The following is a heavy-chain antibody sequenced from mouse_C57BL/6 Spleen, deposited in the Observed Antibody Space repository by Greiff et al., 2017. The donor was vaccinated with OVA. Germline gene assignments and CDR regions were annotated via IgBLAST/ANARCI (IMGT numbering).Heavy chain of an antibody. V-gene: IGHV14-2*01. J-gene: IGHJ2*01. Sequence: VQLQQSGAELVKPGASVKLSCTASGFNFKDYYMHWVKQRPEQGLEWIGRIDPEDGETKYAPKFQGKATITADTSSNTAYLQLSSLASEDTDVYYCDRTTYDGYIDYWGQGTTLTVSS. CDR2: IDPEDGET. CDR1: GFNFKDYY. D-gene: IGHD2-3*01. CDR3: DRTTYDGYIDY.